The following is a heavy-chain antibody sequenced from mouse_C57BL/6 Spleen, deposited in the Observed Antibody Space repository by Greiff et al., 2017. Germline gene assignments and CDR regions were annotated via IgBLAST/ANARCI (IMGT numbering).Heavy chain of an antibody. Sequence: VQLQQSGPELVKPGASVKISCKASGYTFTDYYMNWVKQSHGKSLEWIGDINPNNGGTSYNQKFKGKATLTVDKSSSTAYMELRSLTSEDSAVYDCARDSSGYAMDYWGQGTSVTVSS. CDR1: GYTFTDYY. CDR3: ARDSSGYAMDY. J-gene: IGHJ4*01. V-gene: IGHV1-26*01. CDR2: INPNNGGT. D-gene: IGHD3-2*02.